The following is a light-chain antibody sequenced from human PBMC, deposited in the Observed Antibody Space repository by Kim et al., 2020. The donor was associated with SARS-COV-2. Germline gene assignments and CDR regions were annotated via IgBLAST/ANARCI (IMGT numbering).Light chain of an antibody. Sequence: ASVGDTVTINCRASQSVTSWLAWYQKKPGKAPKHLIYKMFNLESGVPSRFSGTGDGTEFTLTISSLQPDDFATYYCQQYQTYPLTFGGGTKVDIK. J-gene: IGKJ4*01. CDR3: QQYQTYPLT. CDR1: QSVTSW. CDR2: KMF. V-gene: IGKV1-5*03.